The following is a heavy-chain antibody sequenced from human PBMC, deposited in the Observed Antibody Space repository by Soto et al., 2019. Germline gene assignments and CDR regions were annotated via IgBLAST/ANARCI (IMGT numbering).Heavy chain of an antibody. D-gene: IGHD3-3*01. Sequence: QGQLVQSGAEVRKPGASVKVSCKSSGYTFTAYGLSWVRQAPGQGLEWMGWSSGNNVDTKYAQRFQGRVTMTTDTSTSTAYMELRSLRSDDTAVYYCARRMGRFLQWLFDYWGQGTLVTVSS. V-gene: IGHV1-18*04. CDR3: ARRMGRFLQWLFDY. CDR2: SSGNNVDT. CDR1: GYTFTAYG. J-gene: IGHJ4*02.